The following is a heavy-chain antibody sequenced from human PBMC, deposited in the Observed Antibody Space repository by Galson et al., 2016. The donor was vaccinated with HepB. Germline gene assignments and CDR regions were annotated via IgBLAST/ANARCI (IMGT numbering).Heavy chain of an antibody. D-gene: IGHD6-19*01. CDR1: GLTFNIQY. CDR2: IEKDGSEA. CDR3: VAGAEWLPDY. J-gene: IGHJ4*02. V-gene: IGHV3-7*03. Sequence: SLRLSCAVSGLTFNIQYMSWVRQAPGKGLEWVANIEKDGSEANYVDSVKGRFTISRDNAKNSAYLQMNNVRAEDTAIYYCVAGAEWLPDYWGQGTLVSVSS.